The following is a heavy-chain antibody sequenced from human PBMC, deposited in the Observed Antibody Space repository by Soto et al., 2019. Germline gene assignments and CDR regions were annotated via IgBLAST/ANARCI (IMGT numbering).Heavy chain of an antibody. D-gene: IGHD2-21*01. CDR1: GFTFSSYD. CDR3: ARAALLSARQKYWYFDL. J-gene: IGHJ2*01. CDR2: IGTAGDT. Sequence: GGSLRLSCAASGFTFSSYDMHWVRQATGKGLEWVSAIGTAGDTYYPGSVKGRFTISRENAKNSLYLQMNSLRAGDTAVYYCARAALLSARQKYWYFDLWGRGTLVTVFS. V-gene: IGHV3-13*01.